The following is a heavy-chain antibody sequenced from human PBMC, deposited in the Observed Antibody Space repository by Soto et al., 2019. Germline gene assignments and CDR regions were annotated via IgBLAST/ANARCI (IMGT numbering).Heavy chain of an antibody. V-gene: IGHV1-18*01. CDR1: GYTLTSYG. J-gene: IGHJ3*02. D-gene: IGHD3-22*01. Sequence: QVHLVQSGAEVKKPGASVKVSCKASGYTLTSYGISWVRQAPGQGLQWMGWISAYNGNTNYADKFQGRVTMTTDKATSTAHMEVRGLRSDDTAVYYCARAGAFYETSGYPWSTFDIWGQGTMVTVSS. CDR2: ISAYNGNT. CDR3: ARAGAFYETSGYPWSTFDI.